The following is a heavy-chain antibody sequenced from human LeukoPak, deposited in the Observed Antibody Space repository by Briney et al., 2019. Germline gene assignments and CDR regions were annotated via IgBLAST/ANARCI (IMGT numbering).Heavy chain of an antibody. CDR1: GFTFSSYW. CDR3: ARGRPHGNDY. D-gene: IGHD4-23*01. Sequence: GGSLRLSCAASGFTFSSYWMNCVRQAPGKGLVWVSRIASDGSSTTYADSVKGRFSISRDNAKNTLYLQMNSLRVEDTAVYYCARGRPHGNDYWGQGTLVTVSS. CDR2: IASDGSST. J-gene: IGHJ4*02. V-gene: IGHV3-74*01.